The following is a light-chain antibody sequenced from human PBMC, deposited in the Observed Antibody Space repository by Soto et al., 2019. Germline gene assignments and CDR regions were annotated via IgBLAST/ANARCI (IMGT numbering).Light chain of an antibody. V-gene: IGLV1-44*01. CDR1: SSNIGSNT. Sequence: QLVLTQPPSASGTPGQRVTISCSGSSSNIGSNTVNWYQQLPGTAPKLLIYSNYQRPSGVPDRFSGSKSVTSASLAISGLQSEDEADYYCAAWDDSLNGVVFGGGTKVTVL. J-gene: IGLJ2*01. CDR2: SNY. CDR3: AAWDDSLNGVV.